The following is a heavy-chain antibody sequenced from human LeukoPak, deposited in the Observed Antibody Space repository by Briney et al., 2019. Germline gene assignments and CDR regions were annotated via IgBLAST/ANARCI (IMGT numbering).Heavy chain of an antibody. CDR3: ARGRTDSSWYPIDY. D-gene: IGHD6-13*01. CDR2: MNPNSGNT. J-gene: IGHJ4*02. V-gene: IGHV1-8*02. Sequence: ASVKVSCKASGGTFSSYAISWVRQAPGQGLEWMGWMNPNSGNTGYAQKFQGRVTMTRNTSISTAYMELSSLRSEDTAVYYCARGRTDSSWYPIDYWGQGTLVTVSS. CDR1: GGTFSSYA.